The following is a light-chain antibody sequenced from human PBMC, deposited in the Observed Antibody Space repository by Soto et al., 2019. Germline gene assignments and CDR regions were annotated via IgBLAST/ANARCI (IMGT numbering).Light chain of an antibody. J-gene: IGKJ1*01. CDR1: QSVSNN. CDR3: QQYHNAGST. V-gene: IGKV3-15*01. Sequence: IVMPQSPATLSVSPGGRASLSRRASQSVSNNLAWYQQKPGQAPRLLIYGASTRAAGIPGRFSGSGAGTEFTLIISRLQSDDFAVYYCQQYHNAGSTFGQGTKVEI. CDR2: GAS.